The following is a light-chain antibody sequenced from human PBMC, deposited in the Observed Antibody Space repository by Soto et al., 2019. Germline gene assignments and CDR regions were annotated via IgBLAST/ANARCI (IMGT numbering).Light chain of an antibody. Sequence: DIQMTQSPSTLSASVGERVTITCRASQSINNWLAWYQQKPGKAPNLLIYKASNLESGVPSRFSGSGSGTEFTLTISSLQPDDFATYYCQQYDSHSPTWTFGQGTKVEIK. CDR1: QSINNW. V-gene: IGKV1-5*03. CDR3: QQYDSHSPTWT. J-gene: IGKJ1*01. CDR2: KAS.